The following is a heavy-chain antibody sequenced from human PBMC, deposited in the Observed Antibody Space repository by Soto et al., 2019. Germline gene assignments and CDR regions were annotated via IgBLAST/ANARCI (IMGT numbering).Heavy chain of an antibody. Sequence: GGPLRLSCAASGFTFSSYAMHWVRQAPGKGLEWVAVISYDGSNKYYADSVKGRFTISRDNSKNTLYLQMNSLRAEDTAVYYCARIKSATNFDYWGQGTLVTVSS. CDR2: ISYDGSNK. J-gene: IGHJ4*02. D-gene: IGHD5-12*01. V-gene: IGHV3-30-3*01. CDR1: GFTFSSYA. CDR3: ARIKSATNFDY.